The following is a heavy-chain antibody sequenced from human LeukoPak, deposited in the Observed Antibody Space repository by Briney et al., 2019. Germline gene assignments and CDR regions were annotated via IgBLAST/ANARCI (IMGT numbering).Heavy chain of an antibody. D-gene: IGHD2-15*01. J-gene: IGHJ5*02. CDR1: GFTFSGYP. V-gene: IGHV3-30-3*01. Sequence: GGSLRLSCAASGFTFSGYPIHWVRQAPGKGLEWVAVISYDGSNKYYADSVKGRFTISRDNSKNTLYLQMNSLRAEDTAVYYCARDVANFWFDPWGQGTLVTVSS. CDR2: ISYDGSNK. CDR3: ARDVANFWFDP.